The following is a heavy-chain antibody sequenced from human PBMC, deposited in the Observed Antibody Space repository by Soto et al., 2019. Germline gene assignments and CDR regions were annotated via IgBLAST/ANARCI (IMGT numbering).Heavy chain of an antibody. D-gene: IGHD3-10*01. V-gene: IGHV4-31*03. J-gene: IGHJ5*02. CDR2: INYSGRT. Sequence: QVQLQESGPGLVKPSQTLSLTGTVSGGSISSGGYYWSWIRQHPGKGLEWIGHINYSGRTYYNSSLKSRVSISVDTSKNQFSLKLSSVTAADTAIYYCARDYNRRPVGWFDPWGQGTLVTVSS. CDR3: ARDYNRRPVGWFDP. CDR1: GGSISSGGYY.